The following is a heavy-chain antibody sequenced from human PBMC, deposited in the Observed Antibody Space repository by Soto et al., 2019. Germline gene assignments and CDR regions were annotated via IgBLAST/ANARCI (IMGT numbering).Heavy chain of an antibody. CDR2: ISSSSSTI. Sequence: EVQLVESGGGLVQPGGSLRLSCAASGFTFSSYSMNWVRQAPGKGLEWVSYISSSSSTIYYADSVKGRFTISRDNARNSLYLQRNRLRAADTAVYYCVKSGYGSGFRPDYWGQGLRVTVCS. CDR3: VKSGYGSGFRPDY. V-gene: IGHV3-48*01. CDR1: GFTFSSYS. J-gene: IGHJ4*02. D-gene: IGHD6-19*01.